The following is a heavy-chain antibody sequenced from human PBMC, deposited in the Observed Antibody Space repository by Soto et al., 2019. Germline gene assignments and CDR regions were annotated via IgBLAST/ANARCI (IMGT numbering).Heavy chain of an antibody. V-gene: IGHV1-69*13. CDR2: IIPIFGTA. Sequence: PVKVSCKAAGGTFSSYAISWVRQAPGQGLEWMGGIIPIFGTANYAQKFQGRVTITADESTSTAYMELSSLRSEDTAVYYCATSRGSGYYDSSGYYYIDRCPGYWGQGTLVTVYS. CDR3: ATSRGSGYYDSSGYYYIDRCPGY. D-gene: IGHD3-22*01. CDR1: GGTFSSYA. J-gene: IGHJ4*02.